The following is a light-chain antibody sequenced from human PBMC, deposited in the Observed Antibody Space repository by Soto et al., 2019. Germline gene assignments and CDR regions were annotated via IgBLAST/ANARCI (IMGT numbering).Light chain of an antibody. CDR1: SSDVGGYNY. J-gene: IGLJ2*01. V-gene: IGLV2-14*01. CDR2: DVS. CDR3: SSYTSSSNVV. Sequence: HFALTQPASVSGSPGQSITISCTGTSSDVGGYNYVSWYQQHPGKAPKLMIYDVSNRPSGVSNRFSGSKSGNTASLTISGLQAEDEADYYCSSYTSSSNVVFGGGTKLTVL.